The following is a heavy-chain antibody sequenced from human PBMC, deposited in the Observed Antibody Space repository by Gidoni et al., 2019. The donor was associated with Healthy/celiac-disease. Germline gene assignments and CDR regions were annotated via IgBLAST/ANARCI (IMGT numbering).Heavy chain of an antibody. CDR1: GFPFSSYW. V-gene: IGHV3-7*01. CDR2: IKQDGSEK. D-gene: IGHD4-4*01. CDR3: ARELFPTVPEYYYYYYGMDV. J-gene: IGHJ6*02. Sequence: EVQLVESGGGLVQPGGSLRLSCAASGFPFSSYWMSWVRQAPGKGLEWVANIKQDGSEKYYVDSVKGRFTISRDNAKNSLYLQMNSLRAEDTAVYYCARELFPTVPEYYYYYYGMDVWGQGTTVTVSS.